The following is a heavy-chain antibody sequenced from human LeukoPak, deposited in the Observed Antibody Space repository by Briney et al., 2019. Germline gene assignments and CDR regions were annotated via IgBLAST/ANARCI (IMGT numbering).Heavy chain of an antibody. D-gene: IGHD2-21*02. J-gene: IGHJ4*02. CDR1: RFPPSSYA. CDR3: VRAYCGGDCYSPPFDY. Sequence: PGGALRLSCSAPRFPPSSYAMHSVHQAPGKGVEYVSPISSNGGSTYYADSVKGRFTISRDNSKNTLYLQMSSLRAEDTAVYYCVRAYCGGDCYSPPFDYWGQGTLVTISS. V-gene: IGHV3-64D*06. CDR2: ISSNGGST.